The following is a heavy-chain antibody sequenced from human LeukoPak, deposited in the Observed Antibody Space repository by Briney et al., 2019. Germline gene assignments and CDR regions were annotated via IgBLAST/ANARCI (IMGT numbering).Heavy chain of an antibody. CDR3: AREFDYECSGSLVDI. Sequence: GGSLRLPCAASGSPFDAYGMSWARQAPGRGLEWVSGIKWKGGSTGCADSVKARSPISRENPKNSLYLQMNALRPEDTALYTCAREFDYECSGSLVDIWGQGTMVTVSS. CDR2: IKWKGGST. J-gene: IGHJ3*02. V-gene: IGHV3-20*01. CDR1: GSPFDAYG. D-gene: IGHD3-22*01.